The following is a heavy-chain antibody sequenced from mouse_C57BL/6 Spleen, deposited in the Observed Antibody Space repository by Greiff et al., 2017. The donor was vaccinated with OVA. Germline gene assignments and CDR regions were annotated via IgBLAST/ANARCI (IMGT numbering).Heavy chain of an antibody. V-gene: IGHV1-82*01. J-gene: IGHJ4*01. CDR2: ISPGDGDT. Sequence: QVQLKESGPELVKPGASVKISCKASGYAFSSSWMNWVKQRPGKGLEWIGRISPGDGDTNYNGKFKGKATLTADKSSSTAYMQLSSLTSEDSAVYFCASTFSYAMDYWGQGTSVTVSS. CDR1: GYAFSSSW. CDR3: ASTFSYAMDY.